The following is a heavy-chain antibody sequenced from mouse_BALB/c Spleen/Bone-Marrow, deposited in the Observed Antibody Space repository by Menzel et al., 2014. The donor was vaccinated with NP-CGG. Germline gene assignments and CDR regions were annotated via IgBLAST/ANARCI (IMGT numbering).Heavy chain of an antibody. D-gene: IGHD1-2*01. J-gene: IGHJ2*01. CDR3: ARYYYGYYFDY. CDR2: IDPANGNT. CDR1: GFNIKDTY. V-gene: IGHV14-3*02. Sequence: VQLQQSGAELVKPGASVKLSCTASGFNIKDTYMHWVRQRPEQGLEWIGRIDPANGNTKYDPKFQGKATITADTASNTAYLQLSSLTSEDTAVYYCARYYYGYYFDYWGQSTALTVSS.